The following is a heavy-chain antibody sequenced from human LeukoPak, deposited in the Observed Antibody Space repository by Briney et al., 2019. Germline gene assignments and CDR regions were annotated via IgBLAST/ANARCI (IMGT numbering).Heavy chain of an antibody. Sequence: GGSLRLSCAASGFTFSCYAMSWVRQAPGEGLEGGSAISGSGGSTDYADSVKGRFTISKDNSKNTMYLQMNSVRAEDTAVYYCATDLPTYDSSGHDAFDIWGQGTMVTVSS. CDR2: ISGSGGST. D-gene: IGHD3-22*01. CDR1: GFTFSCYA. CDR3: ATDLPTYDSSGHDAFDI. J-gene: IGHJ3*02. V-gene: IGHV3-23*01.